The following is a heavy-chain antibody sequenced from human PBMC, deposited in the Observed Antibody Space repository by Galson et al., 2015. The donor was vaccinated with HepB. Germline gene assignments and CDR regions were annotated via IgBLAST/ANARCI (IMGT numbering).Heavy chain of an antibody. CDR2: IDPSGSYA. D-gene: IGHD2-15*01. CDR1: GYSFTTYW. J-gene: IGHJ4*02. CDR3: ARRYCTGGSCCSGFDY. V-gene: IGHV5-10-1*01. Sequence: QSGAEVKKPGESLRISCQGSGYSFTTYWINWLRQMPGKGLEWVGRIDPSGSYADYSPSFRGHVTISADQSINTAYLQWSSLKASDTAMYYCARRYCTGGSCCSGFDYWGQGTLVTVSS.